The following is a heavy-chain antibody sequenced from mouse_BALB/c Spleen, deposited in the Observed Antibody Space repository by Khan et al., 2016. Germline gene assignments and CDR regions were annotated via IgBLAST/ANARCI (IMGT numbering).Heavy chain of an antibody. V-gene: IGHV14-3*02. CDR2: IDPANGNT. CDR1: GFNIKDTY. J-gene: IGHJ3*01. Sequence: EVQLQESGAELVKPGASVKLSCTASGFNIKDTYMHWVKQRPEQGLEWIGRIDPANGNTKYDPKFQGKATITADTSSNTAYLQLSSLTSEDTAVYYCARSPYDYDVGFAYWGKGTLVTVSA. D-gene: IGHD2-4*01. CDR3: ARSPYDYDVGFAY.